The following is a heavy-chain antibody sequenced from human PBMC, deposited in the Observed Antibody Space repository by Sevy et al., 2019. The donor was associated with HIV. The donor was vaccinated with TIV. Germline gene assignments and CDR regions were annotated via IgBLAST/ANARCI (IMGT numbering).Heavy chain of an antibody. J-gene: IGHJ4*02. CDR3: ARDNNGSLGPFDY. V-gene: IGHV4-34*01. CDR1: GGSFSGYY. CDR2: INHSGST. D-gene: IGHD3-10*01. Sequence: SETLSLTCAVYGGSFSGYYWNWIRQPPGKGLEWFGEINHSGSTKYNTSLKSRVTISIVTSKNQFYLKLSSVTAADTAVYYCARDNNGSLGPFDYWGQGTLVTVSS.